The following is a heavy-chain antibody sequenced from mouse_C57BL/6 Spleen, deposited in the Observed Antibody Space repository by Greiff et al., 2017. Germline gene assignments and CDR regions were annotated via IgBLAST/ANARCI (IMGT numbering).Heavy chain of an antibody. CDR2: IYPGSGST. J-gene: IGHJ4*01. D-gene: IGHD1-1*01. CDR3: ARGVTTVLDAMDY. CDR1: GYTFTSYW. V-gene: IGHV1-55*01. Sequence: VQLQQPGAELVKPGASVKMSCKASGYTFTSYWITWVKQRPGQGLEWIGDIYPGSGSTNYNEKFKSKATLTVDTSSSTAYMQLSSLTSEDSAVYYCARGVTTVLDAMDYWGQGTSVTVSS.